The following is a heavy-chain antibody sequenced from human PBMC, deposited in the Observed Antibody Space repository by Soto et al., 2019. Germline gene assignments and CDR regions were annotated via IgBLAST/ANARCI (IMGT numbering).Heavy chain of an antibody. D-gene: IGHD2-15*01. Sequence: QVELVQSGAEEKKPGASVKVSCKASGYTFTTYAMHWVRQAPGQSLEWMGWINPVNGHTNYSQKFQGRVTFAGDTAASTDEMEVGSLTSEDTAVYYCARDDCSGGSCYLPTGAFDIWGQGTMVTVSS. J-gene: IGHJ3*02. CDR3: ARDDCSGGSCYLPTGAFDI. V-gene: IGHV1-3*05. CDR1: GYTFTTYA. CDR2: INPVNGHT.